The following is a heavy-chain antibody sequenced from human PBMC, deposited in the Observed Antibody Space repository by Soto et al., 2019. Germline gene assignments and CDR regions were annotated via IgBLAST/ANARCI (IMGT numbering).Heavy chain of an antibody. J-gene: IGHJ4*02. CDR1: GDIVSSTSAS. CDR2: TYYRSKWYH. CDR3: ARNYGQVTEFDY. D-gene: IGHD3-16*01. V-gene: IGHV6-1*01. Sequence: PSQTLSLTCAISGDIVSSTSASWHWIRQSPSRGLEWLGRTYYRSKWYHDSAVSMKSRITIKTDTSKNQFSLQLNSVTPEDTAVFYCARNYGQVTEFDYWGQGTQVTVSS.